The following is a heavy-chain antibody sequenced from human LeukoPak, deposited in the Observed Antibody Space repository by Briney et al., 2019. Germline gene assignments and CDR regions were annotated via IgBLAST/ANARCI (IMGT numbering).Heavy chain of an antibody. CDR2: FYPEDGET. J-gene: IGHJ4*02. Sequence: ASVKVSCKVSGYTLTELSMHWVRQAPGKGLEWMGGFYPEDGETIYAQKFQGRVTMTEDTSTDTAYMELSSLRSEDTAVYYCATTPRYSSSWYDSADSYYFDYWGQGTLVTVSS. D-gene: IGHD6-13*01. CDR3: ATTPRYSSSWYDSADSYYFDY. V-gene: IGHV1-24*01. CDR1: GYTLTELS.